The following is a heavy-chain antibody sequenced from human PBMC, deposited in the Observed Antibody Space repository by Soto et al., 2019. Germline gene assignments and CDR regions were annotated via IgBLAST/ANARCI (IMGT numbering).Heavy chain of an antibody. CDR3: ARDDLYASGSYYLGN. V-gene: IGHV3-64*01. D-gene: IGHD3-10*01. CDR2: ISSDGGST. J-gene: IGHJ4*02. CDR1: GFTFSTYG. Sequence: EVQLVESGGGLVQPGGSLRLSCAASGFTFSTYGIYGVRQAPGKGLEYVSAISSDGGSTYYANSVKGRFTISRDNSKNTLYLQMGSLRAEDMAVYYCARDDLYASGSYYLGNWGQGTLVTVSS.